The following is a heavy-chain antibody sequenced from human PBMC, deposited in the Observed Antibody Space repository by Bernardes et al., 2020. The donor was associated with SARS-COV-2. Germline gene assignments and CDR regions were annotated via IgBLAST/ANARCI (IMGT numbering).Heavy chain of an antibody. CDR2: FSRASKSI. V-gene: IGHV3-21*01. CDR1: GFTFSNCS. J-gene: IGHJ4*02. Sequence: RRSLRLSCTASGFTFSNCSMHWVRQAPGKGLEWVSSFSRASKSIYYADSLKCRFTLSRDNAKNSLYRQMNRLRDEDTAVYHCASEQGDTDYDNGGQGTLGTVSA. D-gene: IGHD3-16*01. CDR3: ASEQGDTDYDN.